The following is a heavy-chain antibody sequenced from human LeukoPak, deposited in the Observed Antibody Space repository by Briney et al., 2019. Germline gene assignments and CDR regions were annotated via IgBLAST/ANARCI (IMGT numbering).Heavy chain of an antibody. Sequence: PGGSLRLSCAASGFTFSNYGMHWVRQAPGKGLEWVAVISYDGSNKDYADSVKGRFTISRDNSKNTVNVQMNSLRTEDTAVYYCARVPDATATLDYWGQGTLVTVSS. CDR1: GFTFSNYG. CDR3: ARVPDATATLDY. D-gene: IGHD4-17*01. V-gene: IGHV3-30-3*01. J-gene: IGHJ4*02. CDR2: ISYDGSNK.